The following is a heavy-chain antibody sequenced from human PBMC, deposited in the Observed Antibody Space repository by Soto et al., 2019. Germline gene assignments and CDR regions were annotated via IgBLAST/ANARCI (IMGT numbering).Heavy chain of an antibody. CDR3: AKAGYGSGSYYTLSFDY. D-gene: IGHD3-10*01. V-gene: IGHV3-30-3*01. CDR1: GFTFSNYA. J-gene: IGHJ4*02. CDR2: ISKDGTKD. Sequence: PGGSLRLSCAASGFTFSNYAMHWVRQAPGKGLEWVAVISKDGTKDFYADSVKGRFTISRDNSENTVYLQMNSLRAVDTAVYYCAKAGYGSGSYYTLSFDYWGQGSLVTVSS.